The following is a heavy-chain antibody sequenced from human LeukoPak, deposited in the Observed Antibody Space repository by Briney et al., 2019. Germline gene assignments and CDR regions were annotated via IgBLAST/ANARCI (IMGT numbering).Heavy chain of an antibody. CDR1: GFTFSSYA. CDR3: AKGDKEMTAVTRNWFDP. CDR2: ISGSGGST. Sequence: SGGPLRLSCAASGFTFSSYAMSWVRQAPGKGLEWVSTISGSGGSTYYADSVKGRFTISRDNSKNTLYLQMNSLRAEDTAVYYCAKGDKEMTAVTRNWFDPWGQGTLVTVSS. D-gene: IGHD4-17*01. V-gene: IGHV3-23*01. J-gene: IGHJ5*02.